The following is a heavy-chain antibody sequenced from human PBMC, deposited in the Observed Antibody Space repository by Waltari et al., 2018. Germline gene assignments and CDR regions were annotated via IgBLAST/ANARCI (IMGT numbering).Heavy chain of an antibody. J-gene: IGHJ4*02. CDR2: IYSGGST. CDR3: AKDSNSSGWYDY. D-gene: IGHD6-19*01. CDR1: GFTFSSYA. Sequence: EVQLLESGGGLVQPGGSLRLSCAASGFTFSSYAMSWVRQAPGKGLEWVSVIYSGGSTYYADSVKGRFTISRYNSKNTLYLQMNSLRAEDTAVYYCAKDSNSSGWYDYWGQGTLVTVSS. V-gene: IGHV3-23*03.